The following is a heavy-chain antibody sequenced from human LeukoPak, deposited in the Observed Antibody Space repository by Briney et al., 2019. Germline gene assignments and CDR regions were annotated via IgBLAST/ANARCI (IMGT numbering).Heavy chain of an antibody. CDR2: ISGSGGST. CDR3: AKLYCSGGSCYYYFDH. V-gene: IGHV3-23*01. D-gene: IGHD2-15*01. CDR1: GFTFSSYA. Sequence: PGGSLRLSCAASGFTFSSYAMSWVRQAPGKGLEWVSAISGSGGSTYYADSVKGRFTISRDNSKNTLYLQMNSLRAEDTAVYYCAKLYCSGGSCYYYFDHWGQGNLVTVSS. J-gene: IGHJ4*02.